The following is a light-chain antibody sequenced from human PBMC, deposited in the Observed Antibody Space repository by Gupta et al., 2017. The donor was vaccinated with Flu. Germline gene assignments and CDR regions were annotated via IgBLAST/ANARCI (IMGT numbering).Light chain of an antibody. V-gene: IGKV3-11*01. CDR2: DAS. Sequence: LTQSPAPLSLSRGERATLSCRASQDVGTSLGWYQHKPGQAPRLLIYDASHMATGIPDRFSGSGSGTYFTLTITSLETEDFAVYYCQQRTTFGQGTRLEIK. CDR1: QDVGTS. J-gene: IGKJ5*01. CDR3: QQRTT.